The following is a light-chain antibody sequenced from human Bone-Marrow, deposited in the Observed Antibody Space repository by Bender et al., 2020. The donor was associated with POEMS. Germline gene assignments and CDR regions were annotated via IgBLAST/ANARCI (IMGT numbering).Light chain of an antibody. CDR1: TSDVGSYDI. Sequence: QSALNQPASVSGSPGQSITISCTGTTSDVGSYDIVSWYQQHPGKAPKLLLYEVTKRPSGVSNRFSGSRSGKTASLTISGLQAEDEADYFCCSYATGSTLVFGGGTKVTVL. V-gene: IGLV2-23*02. CDR2: EVT. J-gene: IGLJ3*02. CDR3: CSYATGSTLV.